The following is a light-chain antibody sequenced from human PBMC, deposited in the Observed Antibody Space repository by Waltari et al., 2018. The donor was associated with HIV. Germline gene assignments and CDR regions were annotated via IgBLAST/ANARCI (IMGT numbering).Light chain of an antibody. Sequence: QSALTQPASVSGSPGQSFTISCNGTTTDIGGYNYVSWYQRHPDKAPKLIIFGVSNRPSGISSRFSGSKSGNTASLTISGLQAEDEADYYCCSYTKLTTHYVLFGGGTKLTVL. J-gene: IGLJ2*01. CDR3: CSYTKLTTHYVL. CDR1: TTDIGGYNY. CDR2: GVS. V-gene: IGLV2-14*03.